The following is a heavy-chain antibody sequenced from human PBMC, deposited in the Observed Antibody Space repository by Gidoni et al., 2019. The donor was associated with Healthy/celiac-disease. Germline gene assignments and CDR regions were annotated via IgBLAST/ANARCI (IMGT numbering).Heavy chain of an antibody. CDR2: ISSSSSYI. V-gene: IGHV3-21*01. CDR1: GFTFSSYS. Sequence: EVQLVESGGGLVKPGGSLRLSCAASGFTFSSYSMNWVRQAPGKGLEWVSSISSSSSYIYYADSVKGRFTISRDNAKNSLYLQMNSLRAEDTAVYYCARDLSGGVASYYFDYWGQGTLVTVSS. CDR3: ARDLSGGVASYYFDY. D-gene: IGHD3-3*01. J-gene: IGHJ4*02.